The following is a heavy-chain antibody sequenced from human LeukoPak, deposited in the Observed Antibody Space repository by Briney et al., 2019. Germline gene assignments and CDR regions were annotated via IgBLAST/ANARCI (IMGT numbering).Heavy chain of an antibody. D-gene: IGHD3-22*01. CDR2: ISSSGSTI. V-gene: IGHV3-48*03. CDR1: GFTFSSYE. J-gene: IGHJ3*02. CDR3: ARGDWLETQNRFDI. Sequence: GGPLRLSCAASGFTFSSYEMNWVRQAPGKGLEWGSYISSSGSTIYYADSVKGRFTISRDNAKNSLYLQMNSLRAEDTAVYYCARGDWLETQNRFDIWGQGTMVTVSS.